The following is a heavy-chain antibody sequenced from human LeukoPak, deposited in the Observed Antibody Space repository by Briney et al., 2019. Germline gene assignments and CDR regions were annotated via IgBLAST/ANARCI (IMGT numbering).Heavy chain of an antibody. D-gene: IGHD3-9*01. CDR1: GFTFTSYA. V-gene: IGHV3-23*01. CDR3: SKGVRSDILTGYYFDY. Sequence: PGGSLRLSSAASGFTFTSYAMSRVRQAPGKRLEWVSAISGSGGSTYYEDSVKGRFTISRDNSKNTLYLQMNSLRGEDTAVYYCSKGVRSDILTGYYFDYWGQGTLVTVSS. J-gene: IGHJ4*02. CDR2: ISGSGGST.